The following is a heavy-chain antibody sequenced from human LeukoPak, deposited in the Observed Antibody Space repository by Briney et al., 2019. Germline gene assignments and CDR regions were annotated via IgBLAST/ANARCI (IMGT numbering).Heavy chain of an antibody. J-gene: IGHJ4*02. CDR3: ARGLLYCSGGSCYYGFDY. CDR2: IYYSGST. D-gene: IGHD2-15*01. Sequence: ASETLSLTCTVSGGSISSYYWSWIRQPPGKGVEWIGYIYYSGSTNYNPSLKSRVTISVDTSKNQFSLKLSSVTAADTAVYYCARGLLYCSGGSCYYGFDYWGQGTLVTVSS. V-gene: IGHV4-59*01. CDR1: GGSISSYY.